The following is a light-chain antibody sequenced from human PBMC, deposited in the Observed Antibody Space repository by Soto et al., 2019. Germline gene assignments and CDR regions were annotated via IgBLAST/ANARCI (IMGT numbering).Light chain of an antibody. V-gene: IGKV3-20*01. Sequence: EIVLTQSPGTLSLSPGDTATLSCRASQSLNNRQLAWYQQKPGHTPRFLIYGASSRAAGIPDRFSGSGSGTDFTLTISRLGPEDFAVYYCQQYGISPLTFGGGTKMEIK. J-gene: IGKJ4*01. CDR2: GAS. CDR3: QQYGISPLT. CDR1: QSLNNRQ.